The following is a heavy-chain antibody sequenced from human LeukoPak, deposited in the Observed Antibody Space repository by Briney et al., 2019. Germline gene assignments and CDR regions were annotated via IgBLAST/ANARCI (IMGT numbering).Heavy chain of an antibody. CDR2: ISSNGGSP. J-gene: IGHJ4*02. D-gene: IGHD3-22*01. CDR1: GFTFSSYA. V-gene: IGHV3-64*01. CDR3: ARDSAYYYDSSGYYYGAVDY. Sequence: GGSLRLSCAASGFTFSSYAMHWVRQAPGKGLEYVSAISSNGGSPYYANSVKGRFTISRDNSKNTLYLQMGSLRAEDMAVYYCARDSAYYYDSSGYYYGAVDYWGQGTLVTVSS.